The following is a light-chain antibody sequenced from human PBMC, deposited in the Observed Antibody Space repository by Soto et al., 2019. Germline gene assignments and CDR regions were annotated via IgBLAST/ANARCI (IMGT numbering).Light chain of an antibody. Sequence: EIVLTQSPDTLSLSPGHRATLSCMASQSVRSDYFAWYQQKPGQAPRVIIFGVSTRATGVPDRFSGSGSGTDFTLTISRLEHEDFALYYCQQYGNSPLTFGGGTKVEIK. V-gene: IGKV3-20*01. CDR1: QSVRSDY. CDR3: QQYGNSPLT. CDR2: GVS. J-gene: IGKJ4*01.